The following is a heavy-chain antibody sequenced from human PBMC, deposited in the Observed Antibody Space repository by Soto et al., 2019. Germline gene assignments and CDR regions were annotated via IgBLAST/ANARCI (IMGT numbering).Heavy chain of an antibody. V-gene: IGHV1-46*03. Sequence: QVQLVQSGAEVKKPGASVKVSCKASGYTFTSYYMHWVRQAPGQGLEWMGIINPSGGSTSYAQKCQGRVTMTRDTSTSTVYMELSSLRSEDTAVYYCARYDSSWYSDYWGQGTLVTVSS. CDR3: ARYDSSWYSDY. CDR1: GYTFTSYY. J-gene: IGHJ4*02. D-gene: IGHD6-13*01. CDR2: INPSGGST.